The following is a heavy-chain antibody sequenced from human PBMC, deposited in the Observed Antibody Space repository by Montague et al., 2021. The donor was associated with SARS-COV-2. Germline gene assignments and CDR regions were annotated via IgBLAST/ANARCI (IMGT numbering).Heavy chain of an antibody. Sequence: SETLSLTCSVYGDSFSTYSWIWVRQPSGEGLEWIGEINHTGSTSYNPSLKRRVTMSIDSSNSQVSLKLSSMTAADTAVYYCATRSTLWFGEDWGQGTLVTVSS. CDR2: INHTGST. CDR1: GDSFSTYS. J-gene: IGHJ4*02. D-gene: IGHD3-10*01. CDR3: ATRSTLWFGED. V-gene: IGHV4-34*01.